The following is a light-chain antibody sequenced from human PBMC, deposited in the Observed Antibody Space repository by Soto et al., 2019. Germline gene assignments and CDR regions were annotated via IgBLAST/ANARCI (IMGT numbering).Light chain of an antibody. J-gene: IGLJ3*02. Sequence: QSVLTQPPSASGTPGQRVTLSCSGSSSNIGSNTVNWYQQLPGTSPKLLIYSNNQRPSGVPDRFSGSKSGTSASMAISGLKSEDEADYCCAAWDDSLHGWLFGGGTKLTVL. V-gene: IGLV1-44*01. CDR1: SSNIGSNT. CDR2: SNN. CDR3: AAWDDSLHGWL.